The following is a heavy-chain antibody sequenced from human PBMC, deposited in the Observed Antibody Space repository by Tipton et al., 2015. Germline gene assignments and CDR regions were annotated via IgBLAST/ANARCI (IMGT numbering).Heavy chain of an antibody. D-gene: IGHD3/OR15-3a*01. CDR2: IYSSGRT. CDR3: ARNHDFWTGYFYY. J-gene: IGHJ4*02. V-gene: IGHV4-4*08. CDR1: GGSISTYS. Sequence: TLSLTCTVSGGSISTYSWNWIRQPPGKGLEWIGYIYSSGRTNYNPSLKSRLTISVDTSNNQFSLRLRSVTAADTAVYYCARNHDFWTGYFYYWGQGTLVTVSS.